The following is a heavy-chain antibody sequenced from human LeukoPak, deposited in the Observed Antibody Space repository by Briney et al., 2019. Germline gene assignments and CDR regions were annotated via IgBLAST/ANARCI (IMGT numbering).Heavy chain of an antibody. CDR3: ARISGSPTSYYTHYYMDV. Sequence: GASVRVSCTASGYTFPSYGISRVRQAPGQGGEGMGWISVYNGKTDYSPKLQGRVTMTTDTSTSTAYMELRSLRSDDTAMYYCARISGSPTSYYTHYYMDVWGNGTTVSVSS. CDR1: GYTFPSYG. CDR2: ISVYNGKT. V-gene: IGHV1-18*01. D-gene: IGHD1-26*01. J-gene: IGHJ6*03.